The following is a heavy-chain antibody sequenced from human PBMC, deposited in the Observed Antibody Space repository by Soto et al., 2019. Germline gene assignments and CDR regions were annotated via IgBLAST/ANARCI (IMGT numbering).Heavy chain of an antibody. CDR1: GFTFSNFA. CDR3: AKSIRQYASAIQTHSDP. V-gene: IGHV3-23*01. CDR2: ICGTDDYT. J-gene: IGHJ5*02. D-gene: IGHD3-3*02. Sequence: GGSLRLSCAASGFTFSNFAMTWVRQAPGEGLEWVSRICGTDDYTYYADSVKGRFTISRDNARNTVCRHMNTLRADDTAVYYCAKSIRQYASAIQTHSDPWGLGTRVPVSS.